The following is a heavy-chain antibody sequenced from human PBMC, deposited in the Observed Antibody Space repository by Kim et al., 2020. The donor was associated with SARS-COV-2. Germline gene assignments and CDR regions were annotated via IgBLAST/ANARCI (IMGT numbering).Heavy chain of an antibody. CDR1: GGSISSYY. Sequence: SETLSLTCTVSGGSISSYYWSWIRQPPGKGLEWIGYIYYSGSTNYNPSLKSRVTISVDTSKNQFSLKLSSVTAADTAVYYCARNGIAAADAFDIWGQGTMVTVSS. V-gene: IGHV4-59*08. D-gene: IGHD6-13*01. J-gene: IGHJ3*02. CDR2: IYYSGST. CDR3: ARNGIAAADAFDI.